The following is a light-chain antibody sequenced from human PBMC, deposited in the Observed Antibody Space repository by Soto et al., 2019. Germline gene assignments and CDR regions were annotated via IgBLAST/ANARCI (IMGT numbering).Light chain of an antibody. J-gene: IGLJ2*01. CDR2: DTT. CDR1: TGGVTSGHY. Sequence: QAVVTQEPSLTVSPGGTVTLTCGSNTGGVTSGHYPFWFQQKPGQAPRTLIYDTTNKHSWTPARFSGSLLGGKAALTLSGAQPEDEADYYCLLFYRGVGEVFGGGTKVTVL. V-gene: IGLV7-46*01. CDR3: LLFYRGVGEV.